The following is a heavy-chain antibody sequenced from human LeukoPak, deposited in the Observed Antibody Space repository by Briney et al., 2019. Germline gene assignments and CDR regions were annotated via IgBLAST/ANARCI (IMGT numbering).Heavy chain of an antibody. D-gene: IGHD2-15*01. CDR1: LFTFRSYA. Sequence: GGSLRLSCVASLFTFRSYAMSWVRQAPGKGLEWVSYISSSGSTIYYADSVKGRFTISRDNAKNSLYLQMNSLRAEDTAVYYCARYCSGGSCYSEIPLTGYYGMDVWGQGTTVTVSS. CDR3: ARYCSGGSCYSEIPLTGYYGMDV. CDR2: ISSSGSTI. J-gene: IGHJ6*02. V-gene: IGHV3-48*03.